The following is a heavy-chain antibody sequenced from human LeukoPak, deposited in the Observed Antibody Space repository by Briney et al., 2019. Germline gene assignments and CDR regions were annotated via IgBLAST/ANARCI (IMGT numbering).Heavy chain of an antibody. Sequence: SQTLSLTCTVSGGSISSGDYYWSWIRQPAGKGLEWIGRIYTSGSTNYNPSLKSRVTLSVDTSKNQFSLKLSSVTAADTAVYYCARGAEWTRTIYYFDYWGQGTLATVSS. D-gene: IGHD1-14*01. CDR3: ARGAEWTRTIYYFDY. CDR1: GGSISSGDYY. CDR2: IYTSGST. V-gene: IGHV4-61*02. J-gene: IGHJ4*02.